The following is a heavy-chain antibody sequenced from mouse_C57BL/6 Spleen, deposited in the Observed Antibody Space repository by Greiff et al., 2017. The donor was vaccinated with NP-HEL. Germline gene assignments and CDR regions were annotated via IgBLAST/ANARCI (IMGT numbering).Heavy chain of an antibody. J-gene: IGHJ4*01. D-gene: IGHD2-4*01. CDR1: GFTFSSYA. V-gene: IGHV5-4*01. CDR2: ISDGGSYT. CDR3: ARDRGIYYDYDGDYAMDY. Sequence: EVKLVESGGGLVKPGGSLKLSCAASGFTFSSYAMSWVRQTPEKRLEWVATISDGGSYTYYPDNVKGRFTISRDNAKNNLYLQMSHLKSEDTAMYYCARDRGIYYDYDGDYAMDYWGQGTSVTVSS.